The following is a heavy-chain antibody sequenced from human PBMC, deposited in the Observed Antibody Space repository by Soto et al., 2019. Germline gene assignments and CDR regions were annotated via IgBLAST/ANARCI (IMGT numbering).Heavy chain of an antibody. CDR2: IYPGDSET. CDR1: GYSFTNFW. V-gene: IGHV5-51*01. CDR3: ATQHPLDSSGWYN. Sequence: GESLKISCKASGYSFTNFWLGWVRQMPGKGLEWLGIIYPGDSETRYSPSFQGQVTISADRSISTAYLQWSSLKASDTAIYYCATQHPLDSSGWYNWGQGTLVTVSS. D-gene: IGHD6-19*01. J-gene: IGHJ4*02.